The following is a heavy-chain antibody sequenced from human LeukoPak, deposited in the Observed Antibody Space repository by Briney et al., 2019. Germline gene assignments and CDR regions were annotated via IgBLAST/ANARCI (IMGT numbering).Heavy chain of an antibody. D-gene: IGHD3-3*01. Sequence: KPSETLSLTCTVSGGSISSSSYYWGWIRQPPGKGLEWIGSIYYSGSTYYNPSLKSRVTISVDTSKNQFSLKLSSVTAADTAVYYCARTYYDFWSGYHQFDYWGQGTLVTVSS. J-gene: IGHJ4*02. CDR3: ARTYYDFWSGYHQFDY. V-gene: IGHV4-39*07. CDR1: GGSISSSSYY. CDR2: IYYSGST.